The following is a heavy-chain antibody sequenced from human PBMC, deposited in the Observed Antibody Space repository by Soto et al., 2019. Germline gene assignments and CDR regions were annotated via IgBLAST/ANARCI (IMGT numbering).Heavy chain of an antibody. D-gene: IGHD6-19*01. Sequence: TGGSLRLSCAASGFTFSANAMHWVRQAPGKGLEWVAVVSYDGRNTHYADSVKGRFTISRDSSKNTVSLEMTSLRAEDTAVYYCAKGGRQWLVTSDFNYWGQGALVTVSS. CDR3: AKGGRQWLVTSDFNY. CDR2: VSYDGRNT. CDR1: GFTFSANA. J-gene: IGHJ4*02. V-gene: IGHV3-30*04.